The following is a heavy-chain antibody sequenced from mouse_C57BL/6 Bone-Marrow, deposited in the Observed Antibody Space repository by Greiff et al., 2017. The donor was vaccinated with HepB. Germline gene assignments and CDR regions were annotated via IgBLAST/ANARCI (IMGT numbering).Heavy chain of an antibody. CDR3: ARQRYYYGSSYWYFDV. J-gene: IGHJ1*03. D-gene: IGHD1-1*01. CDR2: IDPSDSET. Sequence: VQLQQPGAELVRPGSSVKLSCKASGYTFTSYWMHWVKQRPIQGLEWIGNIDPSDSETHYNQKFKDKATLTVDKSSSTAYMQISSLTSDDSAVYYCARQRYYYGSSYWYFDVWGTGTTVTVSS. V-gene: IGHV1-52*01. CDR1: GYTFTSYW.